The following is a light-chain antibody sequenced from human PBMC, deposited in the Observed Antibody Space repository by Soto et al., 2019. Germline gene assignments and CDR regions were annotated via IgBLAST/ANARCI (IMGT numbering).Light chain of an antibody. CDR3: QQGYSTPLT. J-gene: IGKJ4*01. CDR1: QSISRY. Sequence: DIQMTQSPSSLSASVGVRVTITCRASQSISRYLNWYQQKPGRAPKLLISTASSLQSGVPSRFSGSGSGADFTLTISSLQPEDFATYYCQQGYSTPLTFGGGAKVEI. V-gene: IGKV1-39*01. CDR2: TAS.